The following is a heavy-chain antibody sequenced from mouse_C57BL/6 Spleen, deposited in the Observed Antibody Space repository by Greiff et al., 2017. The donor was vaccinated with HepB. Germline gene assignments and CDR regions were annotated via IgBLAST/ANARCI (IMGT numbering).Heavy chain of an antibody. CDR1: GYTFTSYW. V-gene: IGHV1-61*01. CDR3: ARRDYGSSTWFAY. Sequence: VQLQQPGAELVRPGSSVKLSCKASGYTFTSYWMDWVKQRPGQGLEWIGNIDPSDSETHYNQKFKDKATLTVDKSSSTAYMQLSSLTSEDSAVYYCARRDYGSSTWFAYWGQGTLVTVSA. J-gene: IGHJ3*01. D-gene: IGHD1-1*01. CDR2: IDPSDSET.